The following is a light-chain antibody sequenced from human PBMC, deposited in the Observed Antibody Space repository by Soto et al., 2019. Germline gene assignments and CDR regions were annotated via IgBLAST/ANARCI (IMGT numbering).Light chain of an antibody. CDR1: SSNIGAGYD. Sequence: QSVLTQPPSVSGAPGQRVTISCTGSSSNIGAGYDVHWYQQLPGTAPKLLIYGNSNRPSGVPDRFSGSKSGTSASLAITGLQAEDEAEYDCQCYDSSLRGVGFGGGTKVTVL. CDR2: GNS. CDR3: QCYDSSLRGVG. J-gene: IGLJ2*01. V-gene: IGLV1-40*01.